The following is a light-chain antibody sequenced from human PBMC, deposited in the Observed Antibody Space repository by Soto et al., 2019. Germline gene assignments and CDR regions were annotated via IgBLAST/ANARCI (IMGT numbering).Light chain of an antibody. CDR1: QRVSSK. J-gene: IGKJ1*01. CDR2: DAS. Sequence: EIVLTQSPGTLSVSPGERATITCRASQRVSSKLAWYQQKPGQAPRLLFYDASTGATGIPARFSGSGSETEFTLSISSLQSEDFAVYYCQQYNNWPGTFGQGTKVEIK. CDR3: QQYNNWPGT. V-gene: IGKV3-15*01.